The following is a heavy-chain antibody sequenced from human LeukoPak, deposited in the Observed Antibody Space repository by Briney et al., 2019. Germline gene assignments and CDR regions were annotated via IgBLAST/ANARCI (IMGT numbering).Heavy chain of an antibody. Sequence: ASVKVSCKASGYTFTSYGISWVRQAPGQGLEWMGWISAYNGNTNYAQKLQGRVTMTTDTSTSTAYMELSSLRSEDTAVYYCACYYDSSGYFFPSTIDYWGQGTLVTVSS. J-gene: IGHJ4*02. CDR1: GYTFTSYG. D-gene: IGHD3-22*01. CDR3: ACYYDSSGYFFPSTIDY. CDR2: ISAYNGNT. V-gene: IGHV1-18*01.